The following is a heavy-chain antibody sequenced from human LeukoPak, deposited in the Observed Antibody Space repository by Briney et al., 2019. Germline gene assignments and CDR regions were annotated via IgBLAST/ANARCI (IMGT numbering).Heavy chain of an antibody. V-gene: IGHV3-30*04. CDR1: GITFSSYA. CDR2: ISYDGSNK. J-gene: IGHJ6*03. D-gene: IGHD6-19*01. Sequence: GGSLRLSCAASGITFSSYAMHWVRQAPGKGLAWVALISYDGSNKHYADSVKGRFTISRDNSQNTLYLQMNSLRPEDTAVYYCARDSGSGGWSNYSYYYMDVWGKGTTVTVSS. CDR3: ARDSGSGGWSNYSYYYMDV.